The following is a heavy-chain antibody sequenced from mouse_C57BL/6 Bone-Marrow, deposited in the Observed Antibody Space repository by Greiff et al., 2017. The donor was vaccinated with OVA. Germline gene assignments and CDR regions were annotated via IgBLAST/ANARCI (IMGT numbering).Heavy chain of an antibody. V-gene: IGHV1-81*01. J-gene: IGHJ3*01. Sequence: QVQLQQSGAELARPGASVKLSCKASGYTFTSYGISWVKQRPGQGLEWIGEIYPRSGNTYYNEKLKGKATLTADKSSSTAYMEIRSLTSEDSAVXFGARWMVTPFAYWGQGTLVTVSA. CDR2: IYPRSGNT. CDR3: ARWMVTPFAY. CDR1: GYTFTSYG. D-gene: IGHD2-1*01.